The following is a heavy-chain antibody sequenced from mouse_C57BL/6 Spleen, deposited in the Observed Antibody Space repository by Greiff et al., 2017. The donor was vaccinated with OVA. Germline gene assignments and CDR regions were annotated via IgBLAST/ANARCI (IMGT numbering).Heavy chain of an antibody. CDR2: IYPGSGST. J-gene: IGHJ2*01. Sequence: QVQLQQPGAELVKPGASAKMSCKASGYTFTSYWITWVKQRPGQGLEWIGDIYPGSGSTNYNEKFKSKATLTVDTSSSTAYMQLSSLTSEDSAVYYCAKGQLRLYYFDYWGQGTTLTVSS. CDR1: GYTFTSYW. CDR3: AKGQLRLYYFDY. V-gene: IGHV1-55*01. D-gene: IGHD3-2*02.